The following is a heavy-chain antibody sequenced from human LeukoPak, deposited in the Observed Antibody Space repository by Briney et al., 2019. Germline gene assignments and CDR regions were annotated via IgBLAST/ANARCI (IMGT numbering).Heavy chain of an antibody. Sequence: ASVKVSCKASGYTFTSYDINWVRQATGQGLEWMGWMNPNSGNTGYAQKFQGRVTMTRNTSISTAYMELSSLRSEDTAVYYCARAGDSGAVRGGTRAYDYWGQGTLVTVSS. V-gene: IGHV1-8*01. CDR2: MNPNSGNT. D-gene: IGHD3-10*01. CDR1: GYTFTSYD. J-gene: IGHJ4*02. CDR3: ARAGDSGAVRGGTRAYDY.